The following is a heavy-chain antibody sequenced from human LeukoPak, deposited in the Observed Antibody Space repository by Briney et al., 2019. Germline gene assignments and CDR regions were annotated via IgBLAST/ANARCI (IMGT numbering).Heavy chain of an antibody. V-gene: IGHV4-59*04. CDR3: ARGNLGLTVYLNY. J-gene: IGHJ4*02. D-gene: IGHD4-23*01. Sequence: PSETLSLTCTVSGGSISSYYWSWIRQPPGKGLEWIGYIYYSGSTYYNPSLKSRVTISVDTSKNQFSLKLSSVTAADTAVYYCARGNLGLTVYLNYWGQGTLVTVSS. CDR1: GGSISSYY. CDR2: IYYSGST.